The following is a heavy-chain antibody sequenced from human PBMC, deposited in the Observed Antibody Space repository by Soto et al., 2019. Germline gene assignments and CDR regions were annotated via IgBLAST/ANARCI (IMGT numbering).Heavy chain of an antibody. CDR3: ARLLCSSTSCYINYYYGMDV. CDR1: GYSFTSYW. CDR2: IYPGDSDT. V-gene: IGHV5-51*01. D-gene: IGHD2-2*02. Sequence: GESLKISCKGSGYSFTSYWIGWVRQMPGKGLEWMGIIYPGDSDTRYSPSFQGQVTISADKSISTAYLQWSSLKASDTAMYYCARLLCSSTSCYINYYYGMDVWGQGTT. J-gene: IGHJ6*02.